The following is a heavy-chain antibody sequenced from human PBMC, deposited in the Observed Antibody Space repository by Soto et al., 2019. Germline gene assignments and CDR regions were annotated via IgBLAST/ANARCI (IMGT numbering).Heavy chain of an antibody. CDR1: GYTFTSYY. D-gene: IGHD2-21*02. CDR2: INPSGGST. CDR3: ARRKIAYCGGDCFMDAFDI. Sequence: QVQLVQSGAEVKKPGASVKVSCKASGYTFTSYYMHWVRQAPGQGLEWMGIINPSGGSTSYAQKFQGSVTMTRDTSSSTVYMELSSLRSEDTAVYYCARRKIAYCGGDCFMDAFDIWGQGTMVTVSS. J-gene: IGHJ3*02. V-gene: IGHV1-46*01.